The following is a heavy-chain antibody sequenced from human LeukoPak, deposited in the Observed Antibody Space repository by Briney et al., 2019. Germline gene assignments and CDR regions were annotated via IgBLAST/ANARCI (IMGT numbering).Heavy chain of an antibody. Sequence: SVKVSCKASGGTFSSYAISWVRQAPGQGLEWMGRIIPILGIANYAQKFQGRVTITADKSTSTAYMELSSLRSEDTAVYYCARDLSQSGRSLRDNWFDPWGQGTLVTVSS. CDR3: ARDLSQSGRSLRDNWFDP. CDR1: GGTFSSYA. CDR2: IIPILGIA. V-gene: IGHV1-69*04. D-gene: IGHD4-23*01. J-gene: IGHJ5*02.